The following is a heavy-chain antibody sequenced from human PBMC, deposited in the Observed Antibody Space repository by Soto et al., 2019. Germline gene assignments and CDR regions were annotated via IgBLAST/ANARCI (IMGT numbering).Heavy chain of an antibody. CDR2: IKQDGSEK. Sequence: GGSLRLSCAASGFTFSSYAMSWVRQAPGKGLEWVANIKQDGSEKYYVDSVKGRFTISRDNAKNSLYLQMNSLRAEDTAVYYCARDDGGSYYFDYWGQGTLVTVSS. CDR1: GFTFSSYA. J-gene: IGHJ4*02. CDR3: ARDDGGSYYFDY. V-gene: IGHV3-7*01. D-gene: IGHD1-26*01.